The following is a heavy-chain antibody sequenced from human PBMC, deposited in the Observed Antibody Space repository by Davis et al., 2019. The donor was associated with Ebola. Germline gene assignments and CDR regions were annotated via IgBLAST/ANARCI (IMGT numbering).Heavy chain of an antibody. V-gene: IGHV1-46*02. J-gene: IGHJ4*02. D-gene: IGHD6-13*01. Sequence: AASVKVSCKASGYTFNIYYMHWVRQAPGQGLEWMGIINPSGGTTSYAQKFQGRVTMTRDPSTSTVYMELISLRSEDTAVYYCASPGIAAGAPRYWGQGTLVTVSS. CDR3: ASPGIAAGAPRY. CDR2: INPSGGTT. CDR1: GYTFNIYY.